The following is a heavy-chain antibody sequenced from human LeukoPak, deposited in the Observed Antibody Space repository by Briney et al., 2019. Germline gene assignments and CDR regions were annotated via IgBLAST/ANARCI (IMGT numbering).Heavy chain of an antibody. J-gene: IGHJ6*02. V-gene: IGHV1-8*01. D-gene: IGHD3-10*01. CDR2: MNPNSGNT. CDR1: GYTLTSYD. Sequence: GASVKVSCKASGYTLTSYDFNWVRQATGQGLEWMGWMNPNSGNTGYAQKFQGRVTMTRNTSISTAYMELSSLRSEDTAVYYCARGPHHYHYGSGSYLYGMDVWGQGTTVTVSS. CDR3: ARGPHHYHYGSGSYLYGMDV.